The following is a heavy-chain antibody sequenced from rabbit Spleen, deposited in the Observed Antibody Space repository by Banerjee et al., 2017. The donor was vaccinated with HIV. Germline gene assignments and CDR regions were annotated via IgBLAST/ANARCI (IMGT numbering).Heavy chain of an antibody. V-gene: IGHV1S45*01. J-gene: IGHJ6*01. Sequence: QEQLVESGGGLVQPEGSLTLTCKASGFSFGDRDVMCWVRQAPGKGLEWIACIYTGNGKTYYASWAKGRFTISKSSSTTVTLQMTSLTVADTATYFCARDTGSSFSSYGMDLWGPGTLVTVS. D-gene: IGHD8-1*01. CDR3: ARDTGSSFSSYGMDL. CDR1: GFSFGDRDV. CDR2: IYTGNGKT.